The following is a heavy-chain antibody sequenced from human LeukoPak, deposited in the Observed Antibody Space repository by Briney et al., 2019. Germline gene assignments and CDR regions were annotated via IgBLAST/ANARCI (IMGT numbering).Heavy chain of an antibody. CDR1: GGSISSGGYY. CDR2: IYYSGST. J-gene: IGHJ3*02. V-gene: IGHV4-31*03. Sequence: PSETLSLTCTVSGGSISSGGYYWSWIHQHPGKGLEWIGYIYYSGSTYYNPSLKSRVTISVDTSKNQFSLKLSSVTAADTAVYYCARGRRGYSYGDAFDIWGQGTMVTVSS. D-gene: IGHD5-18*01. CDR3: ARGRRGYSYGDAFDI.